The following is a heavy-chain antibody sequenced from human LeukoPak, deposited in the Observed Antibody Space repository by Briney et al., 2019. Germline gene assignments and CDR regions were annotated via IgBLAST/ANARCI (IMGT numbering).Heavy chain of an antibody. Sequence: WETLSLTCAVSGGPFSGYFWSWIRQSSGKGLEWIGEIHNSGTTNYNPSLNSRVTISEDTSKNQFYLNLSSVTAADTAVYYCARRYYYNLGSFPFDFWGQGTLVTVSS. CDR1: GGPFSGYF. J-gene: IGHJ4*02. CDR2: IHNSGTT. D-gene: IGHD3-10*01. V-gene: IGHV4-34*01. CDR3: ARRYYYNLGSFPFDF.